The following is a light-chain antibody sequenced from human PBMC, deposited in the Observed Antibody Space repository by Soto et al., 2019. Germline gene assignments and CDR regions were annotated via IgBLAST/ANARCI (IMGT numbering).Light chain of an antibody. V-gene: IGLV2-14*01. Sequence: QSALTQPASVSGSPGQSITISCTGTSSDVGAYDFVSWYQQHPGKAPKYLIYEVSNRPSGVSDRFPGSKSGTTAFLTISGLQAEDEADYYCSSYTTTDPYVFGTGTKLPVL. CDR2: EVS. CDR1: SSDVGAYDF. J-gene: IGLJ1*01. CDR3: SSYTTTDPYV.